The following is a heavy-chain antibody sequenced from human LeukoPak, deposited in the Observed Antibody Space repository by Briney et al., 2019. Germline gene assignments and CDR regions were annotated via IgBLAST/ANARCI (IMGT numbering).Heavy chain of an antibody. CDR2: IKQDGSEK. V-gene: IGHV3-7*03. J-gene: IGHJ6*02. CDR1: GFSFSSYW. CDR3: AREKCRLPNYYYGMDV. Sequence: QAGGSLRLSCAASGFSFSSYWMSWVRQAPGKGLEWVANIKQDGSEKYYVDSVKGRFTISRDNAKNSLYLQMNSLRAEDTAVYYCAREKCRLPNYYYGMDVWGQGTTVTVSS.